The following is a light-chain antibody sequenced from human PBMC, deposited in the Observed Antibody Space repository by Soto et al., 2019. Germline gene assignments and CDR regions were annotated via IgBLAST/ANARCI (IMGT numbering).Light chain of an antibody. Sequence: DLQMTKSASTLSGSLGDRVTIVCRASQTISSWLAWYQQKPGKAPKLLIHDASRLQSGVPSRISGSGSGTEFTLTINSLQPEDFATIYCQQSYSTPWTFGQGTKVDI. V-gene: IGKV1-5*02. CDR3: QQSYSTPWT. J-gene: IGKJ1*01. CDR1: QTISSW. CDR2: DAS.